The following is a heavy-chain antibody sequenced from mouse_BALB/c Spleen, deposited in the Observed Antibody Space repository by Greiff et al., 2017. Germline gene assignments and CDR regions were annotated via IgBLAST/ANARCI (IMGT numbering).Heavy chain of an antibody. Sequence: EVQLQQSGTVLARPGASVKMSCKASGYSFTSYWMHWVKQRPGQGLEWIGAIYPGNSDTSYNQKFKGKAKLTAVTSASTAYMELSSLTNEDSAVYYCTRSYDYDVDAMDYWGQGTSVTVSS. CDR3: TRSYDYDVDAMDY. V-gene: IGHV1-5*01. CDR2: IYPGNSDT. CDR1: GYSFTSYW. J-gene: IGHJ4*01. D-gene: IGHD2-4*01.